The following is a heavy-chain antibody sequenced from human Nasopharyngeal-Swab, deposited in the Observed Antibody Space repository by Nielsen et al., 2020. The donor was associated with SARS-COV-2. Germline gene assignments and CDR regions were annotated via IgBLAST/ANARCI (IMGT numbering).Heavy chain of an antibody. CDR1: GSSLTELS. J-gene: IGHJ4*02. Sequence: ASVKVSCKVSGSSLTELSMHWMRQLPGKGLEWVGVFDSEQGETIYAQKFRGRVSMTEDTSTDTASMELSSLTSDDTAVYYCASTNYYDHTAYHHGGDFWGQGTLVTVSS. CDR3: ASTNYYDHTAYHHGGDF. D-gene: IGHD3-16*01. V-gene: IGHV1-24*01. CDR2: FDSEQGET.